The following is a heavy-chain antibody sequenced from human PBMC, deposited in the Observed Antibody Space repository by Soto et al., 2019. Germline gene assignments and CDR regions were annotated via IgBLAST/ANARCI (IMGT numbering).Heavy chain of an antibody. J-gene: IGHJ4*02. CDR1: GFTFSSYA. CDR2: ITSGDST. CDR3: ASAGAVVVPAAHDY. D-gene: IGHD2-2*01. V-gene: IGHV3-23*01. Sequence: GGSLRLSCAASGFTFSSYAMSWVRQAPGKGLEWVSAITSGDSTYYADSVKGRFTISRDNSKNTLYLQMSSLSAEDTAVYYCASAGAVVVPAAHDYWGQGTLVTV.